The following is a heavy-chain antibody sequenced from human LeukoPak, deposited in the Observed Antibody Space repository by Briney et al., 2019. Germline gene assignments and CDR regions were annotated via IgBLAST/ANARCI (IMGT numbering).Heavy chain of an antibody. Sequence: PSETLSLTCTVSGGSIRSYYWSWIRQPPGKGLEWIGYIYYSGSTNYNPPLKSRVTISVDTSKNQFSLKLSSVTAADTAVYYCARAPTLGHFDYWGQGTLVTVSS. CDR1: GGSIRSYY. CDR2: IYYSGST. V-gene: IGHV4-59*01. D-gene: IGHD1-26*01. J-gene: IGHJ4*02. CDR3: ARAPTLGHFDY.